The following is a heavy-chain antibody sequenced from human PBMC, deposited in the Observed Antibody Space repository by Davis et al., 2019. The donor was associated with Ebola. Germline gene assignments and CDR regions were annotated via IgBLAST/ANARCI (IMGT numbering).Heavy chain of an antibody. Sequence: PGGSLRLSCEGSGFDFSGYAMSWVRQAPGKGLEWVSAMSTRDGGTHYADSVRGRFTISRDKSKDTLYLQMNSLRAEDTAVYYCAKATFYYESSGYNGLFDNWGQGTLVTVS. V-gene: IGHV3-23*01. CDR1: GFDFSGYA. CDR3: AKATFYYESSGYNGLFDN. D-gene: IGHD3-22*01. J-gene: IGHJ4*02. CDR2: MSTRDGGT.